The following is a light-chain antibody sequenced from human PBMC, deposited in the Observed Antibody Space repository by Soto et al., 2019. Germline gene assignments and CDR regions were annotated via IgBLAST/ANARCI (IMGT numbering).Light chain of an antibody. V-gene: IGKV3-20*01. CDR2: TIS. J-gene: IGKJ2*01. Sequence: NVLTQSPGTLSLSPGERATLSCRASQSVTNSCFAWYQQKPGQAPRLLIYTISSRATGIPDRFSGSGSGTDFTLTISRLEPEDFVVYYCQQYSSFPHTFGQGTKLEVK. CDR1: QSVTNSC. CDR3: QQYSSFPHT.